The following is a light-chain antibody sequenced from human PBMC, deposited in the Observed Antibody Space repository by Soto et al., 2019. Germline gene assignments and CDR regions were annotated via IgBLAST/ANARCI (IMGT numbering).Light chain of an antibody. V-gene: IGKV3-15*01. Sequence: EIVLTQSPATLSLSPGERATLSCRASESVRSNLAWYQQKPGQAPRLLIYGVSTRATGIPARFSGSGSETEFTLTISNLQSEDFAFYSCQKYVNWPPWTFRQGTKVQIK. CDR2: GVS. CDR3: QKYVNWPPWT. J-gene: IGKJ1*01. CDR1: ESVRSN.